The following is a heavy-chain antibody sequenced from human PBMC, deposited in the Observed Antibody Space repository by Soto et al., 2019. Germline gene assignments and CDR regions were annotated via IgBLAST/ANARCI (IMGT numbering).Heavy chain of an antibody. D-gene: IGHD3-9*01. J-gene: IGHJ5*02. CDR2: IYYSGST. V-gene: IGHV4-59*08. CDR3: ERHARYYDILTGYSTLSWFDP. Sequence: SETLSLTCTVSGGSISSYYWSWIRQPPGKGLEWIGYIYYSGSTNYNPSLKSRVTISVDTSKNQFSLKLSSVTAADTAVYYCERHARYYDILTGYSTLSWFDPWGQGTLVTVSS. CDR1: GGSISSYY.